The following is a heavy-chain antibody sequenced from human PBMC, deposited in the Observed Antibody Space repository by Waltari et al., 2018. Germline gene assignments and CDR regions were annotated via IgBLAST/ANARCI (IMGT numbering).Heavy chain of an antibody. D-gene: IGHD3-10*01. CDR2: IYTSGRT. CDR3: ARNPTYGSGSYYNVGYFDL. CDR1: GGSISSYY. J-gene: IGHJ2*01. Sequence: QVQLQESGPGLVKPSETLSLTCTVSGGSISSYYWRWIRQPAGKGLAWSGRIYTSGRTNDNPTLKSRVTMSVDTSKNQFSLKLSAVTAADTAVYYCARNPTYGSGSYYNVGYFDLWGRGTLVTVSS. V-gene: IGHV4-4*07.